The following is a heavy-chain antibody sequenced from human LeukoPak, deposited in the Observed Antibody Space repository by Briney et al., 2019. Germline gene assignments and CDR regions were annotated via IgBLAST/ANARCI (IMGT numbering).Heavy chain of an antibody. CDR1: GFTFSSYA. J-gene: IGHJ6*02. D-gene: IGHD4-17*01. CDR2: ISGSGGST. CDR3: AKDARYGDYKDYYYYYGMDV. Sequence: GGSLRLSCAASGFTFSSYAMSWVRQAPGKGLEWVSAISGSGGSTYYADSVKGRFTISRDNSKNTLYLQMNSLRAEDTAVYYCAKDARYGDYKDYYYYYGMDVWGRGTTVTVSS. V-gene: IGHV3-23*01.